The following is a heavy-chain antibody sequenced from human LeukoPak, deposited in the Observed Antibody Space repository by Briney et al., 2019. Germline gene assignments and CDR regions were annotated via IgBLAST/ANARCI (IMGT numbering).Heavy chain of an antibody. CDR3: ARDRLPLTSHDAFDI. V-gene: IGHV3-48*03. CDR1: GFTFSSYE. D-gene: IGHD5-18*01. CDR2: ISSSCSTI. J-gene: IGHJ3*02. Sequence: GGSLRLSCAASGFTFSSYEMNWVRQAPGKGLEWVSYISSSCSTIYYADSVKGRFTISRDNAKNSLYLQMNILRAEDTAVYYCARDRLPLTSHDAFDIWGQGTMVTVSS.